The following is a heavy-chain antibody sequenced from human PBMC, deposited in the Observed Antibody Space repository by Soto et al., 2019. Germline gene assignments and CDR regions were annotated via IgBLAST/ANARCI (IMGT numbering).Heavy chain of an antibody. J-gene: IGHJ4*02. D-gene: IGHD3-10*01. Sequence: TLSLTCAVSGYSISSGYYWGWIRQPPGKGLEWIGSIYHSGSTYYNPSLKSRVTISVDTSKNQFSLKLSSVTAADTAVYYCAREINAYYYGSGRPNDYWGQGTLVTVSS. CDR1: GYSISSGYY. V-gene: IGHV4-38-2*02. CDR2: IYHSGST. CDR3: AREINAYYYGSGRPNDY.